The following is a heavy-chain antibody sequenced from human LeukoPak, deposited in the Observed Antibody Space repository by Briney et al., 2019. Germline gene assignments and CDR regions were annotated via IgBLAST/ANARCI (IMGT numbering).Heavy chain of an antibody. D-gene: IGHD3-10*01. Sequence: PGGSLRLSCAASGFTFSTYGMHWVRQAPGKGLEWVAVISYDGSNEYYADSVKGRFTISRDNSKNTLYLQMNSLRAEDTAVYYCAKDRGTMVRGVASFRCYFDYWGQGTLVTVSS. V-gene: IGHV3-30*18. CDR2: ISYDGSNE. CDR3: AKDRGTMVRGVASFRCYFDY. CDR1: GFTFSTYG. J-gene: IGHJ4*02.